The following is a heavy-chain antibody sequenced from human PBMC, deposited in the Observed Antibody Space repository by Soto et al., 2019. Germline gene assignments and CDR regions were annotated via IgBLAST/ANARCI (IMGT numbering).Heavy chain of an antibody. D-gene: IGHD3-3*01. CDR1: GFTVSSNY. J-gene: IGHJ6*02. Sequence: EVQLVETGGGLIQPGGSLRLSCAASGFTVSSNYMSWVRQAPGKGLEWVAVIYSGGSTYYADSVKGRFTISRDNTKNTLYLQINSLRAEDTAVYYCARDLEYDFWSGSIMDVWGQGTTVTVSS. V-gene: IGHV3-53*02. CDR3: ARDLEYDFWSGSIMDV. CDR2: IYSGGST.